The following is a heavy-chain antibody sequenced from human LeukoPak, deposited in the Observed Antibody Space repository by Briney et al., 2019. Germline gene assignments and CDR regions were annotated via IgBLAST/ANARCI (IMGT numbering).Heavy chain of an antibody. V-gene: IGHV1-8*03. CDR1: GYTFTSYD. J-gene: IGHJ4*02. Sequence: ASVKVSCKASGYTFTSYDINWVRQATGQGLEWMGGMNPNSGSTGYAQKFQGRVTITRNSSISTAYMELSGLRSEDTAVYYCARGRSTGYPYYFEYWGQGTLVTVPS. CDR3: ARGRSTGYPYYFEY. D-gene: IGHD5-12*01. CDR2: MNPNSGST.